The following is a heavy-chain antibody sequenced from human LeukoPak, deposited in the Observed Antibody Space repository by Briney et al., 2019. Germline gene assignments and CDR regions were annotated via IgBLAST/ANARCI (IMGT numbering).Heavy chain of an antibody. D-gene: IGHD1-14*01. Sequence: SETLSLTCAVYGGSFSGYFWIWVRQPPGKGLEWIGEISLDGSTTYNPSLKGRVTISVDTSKTQFSLKLTSVAAADTAVYYCVRRRKSNDNWGQGTLVTVSS. J-gene: IGHJ4*02. V-gene: IGHV4-34*01. CDR1: GGSFSGYF. CDR2: ISLDGST. CDR3: VRRRKSNDN.